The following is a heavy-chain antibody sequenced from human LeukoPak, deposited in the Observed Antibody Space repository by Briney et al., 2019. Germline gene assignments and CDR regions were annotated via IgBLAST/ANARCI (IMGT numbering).Heavy chain of an antibody. Sequence: SETLSLTCTVSGGSISSYYWNWIRQPAGEGPEWIGRISTSGGTFYNPSLRSRVTISVDTSKNQFSLNLRSVTAADTAVYYCARRFAGSAAALDWWGQGTLVTVSS. J-gene: IGHJ4*02. D-gene: IGHD6-25*01. CDR3: ARRFAGSAAALDW. V-gene: IGHV4-4*07. CDR1: GGSISSYY. CDR2: ISTSGGT.